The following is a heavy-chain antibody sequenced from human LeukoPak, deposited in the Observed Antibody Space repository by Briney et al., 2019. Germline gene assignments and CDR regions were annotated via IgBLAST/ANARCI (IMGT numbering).Heavy chain of an antibody. J-gene: IGHJ4*02. V-gene: IGHV3-7*01. CDR1: GFTFSSYS. CDR2: IKQGGSEK. CDR3: AKDRRITIFGVVTV. Sequence: GGSPRLSCAASGFTFSSYSMNWVRQAPGKGLEWVASIKQGGSEKYYVDSVKGRFTISRDNAKNSLYLQMNSLRVEDTAMYYCAKDRRITIFGVVTVWGQGALVTVSS. D-gene: IGHD3-3*01.